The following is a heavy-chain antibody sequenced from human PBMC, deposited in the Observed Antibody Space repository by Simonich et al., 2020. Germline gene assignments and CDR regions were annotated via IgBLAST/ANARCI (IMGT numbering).Heavy chain of an antibody. D-gene: IGHD1-1*01. V-gene: IGHV1-18*01. CDR2: ISAYNGKT. CDR3: ARSTTGTTAFDI. J-gene: IGHJ3*02. Sequence: QVQLVQSGAEVKKPGASVKVSCKASGYTFTSYGISWVRQAPGQGLKWMGWISAYNGKTNNTQKLQGSVTMTTDTSTSTAYMELRSLRSDDTAVYYCARSTTGTTAFDIWGQGTMVTVSS. CDR1: GYTFTSYG.